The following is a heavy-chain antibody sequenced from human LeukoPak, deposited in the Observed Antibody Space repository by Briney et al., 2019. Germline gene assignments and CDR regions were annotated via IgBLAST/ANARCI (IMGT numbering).Heavy chain of an antibody. J-gene: IGHJ4*02. CDR2: IYTSGST. V-gene: IGHV4-61*02. CDR1: GGSISSGSYY. CDR3: ARHWGATGFDS. Sequence: PSQTLSLTCTVSGGSISSGSYYWSWIRQPAGKGLEWIGRIYTSGSTNYNPSLKSRVTISVDPSKNQFSLKLSSVTAADTAVYYCARHWGATGFDSWGQGTLVTVSS. D-gene: IGHD3-16*01.